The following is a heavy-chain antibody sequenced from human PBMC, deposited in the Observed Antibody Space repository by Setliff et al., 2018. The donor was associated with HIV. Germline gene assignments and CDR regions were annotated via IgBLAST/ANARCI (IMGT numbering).Heavy chain of an antibody. V-gene: IGHV4-39*01. J-gene: IGHJ5*02. CDR1: GGSISSSSHY. Sequence: SETLSLTCTVSGGSISSSSHYWGWIRQPPGKGLEWIGSIYHSGSTHYNASLKSRVTISVDTSKNQFSLKLTSETAADTAVYYCARHGIVVVIAIPNWFDPWGQGTLVTVSS. D-gene: IGHD2-21*01. CDR3: ARHGIVVVIAIPNWFDP. CDR2: IYHSGST.